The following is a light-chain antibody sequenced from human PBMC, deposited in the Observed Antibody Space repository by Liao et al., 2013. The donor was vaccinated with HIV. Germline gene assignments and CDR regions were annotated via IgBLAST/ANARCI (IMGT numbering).Light chain of an antibody. J-gene: IGLJ1*01. V-gene: IGLV3-21*01. CDR3: QVWDNSDHPYV. Sequence: SYVLTQPPSVSVAPGKTARITCGGNNIGSKSVHWYQQKPGQAPVLVIYYDDARPSGIPERFSGSNSGNTATLTISRVEAGDEADYYCQVWDNSDHPYVFGSGTKVTVL. CDR1: NIGSKS. CDR2: YDD.